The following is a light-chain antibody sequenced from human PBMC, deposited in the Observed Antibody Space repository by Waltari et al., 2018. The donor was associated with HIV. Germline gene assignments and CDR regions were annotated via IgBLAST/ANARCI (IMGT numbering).Light chain of an antibody. V-gene: IGLV1-47*01. CDR3: AAWDDSLSGYV. CDR1: SSSIGSNY. Sequence: QSVLTQPPSASGTPGQRVTSSCSGSSSSIGSNYVYWYKQLPGTAPKLPIYRNNQRPSGVPDRFSGSKSGTSASLAISGLRSEDEADYYCAAWDDSLSGYVFGTGTKVTVL. CDR2: RNN. J-gene: IGLJ1*01.